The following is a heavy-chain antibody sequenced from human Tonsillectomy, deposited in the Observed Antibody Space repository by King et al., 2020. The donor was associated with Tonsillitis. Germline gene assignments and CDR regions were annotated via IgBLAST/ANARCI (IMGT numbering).Heavy chain of an antibody. J-gene: IGHJ5*02. Sequence: QLVESGGGLVQPGGSLRLSCAASGFTFSNYNMIWVRQAPGKGLEWVSYISSSSSTIYYADSVKGRFTISRDNAKNSLYLQMNSLRAEDTAVYYCARGWIGNWFDPWGQGTLVTVSS. V-gene: IGHV3-48*04. CDR2: ISSSSSTI. CDR1: GFTFSNYN. CDR3: ARGWIGNWFDP. D-gene: IGHD5-12*01.